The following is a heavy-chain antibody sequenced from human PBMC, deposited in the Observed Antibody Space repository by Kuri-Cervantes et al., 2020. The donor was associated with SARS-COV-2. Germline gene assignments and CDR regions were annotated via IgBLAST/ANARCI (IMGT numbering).Heavy chain of an antibody. J-gene: IGHJ6*04. CDR2: IYYSGST. D-gene: IGHD4-23*01. CDR3: ARPGGFLDV. V-gene: IGHV4-28*01. CDR1: GYSISSSNW. Sequence: SETLSLTCAVSGYSISSSNWWGWIRQPPGKGLEWIGYIYYSGSTCYNPSLKSRVTISVDTSKNQFSLKLSSVTAADTAVYYCARPGGFLDVWGKGTTVTVSS.